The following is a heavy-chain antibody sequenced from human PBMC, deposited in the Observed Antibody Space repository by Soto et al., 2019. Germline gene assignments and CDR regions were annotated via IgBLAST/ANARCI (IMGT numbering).Heavy chain of an antibody. CDR3: ARGRYCLTGRCFPNWFDS. D-gene: IGHD7-27*01. J-gene: IGHJ5*01. CDR1: GDSISNLDYF. CDR2: IYKSATT. V-gene: IGHV4-30-4*01. Sequence: SETLSLTCSVSGDSISNLDYFWAWIRQPPGQALEYIGYIYKSATTYYNPSFESRVAISVDTSKSQFSLNVTSVTAADTAASFCARGRYCLTGRCFPNWFDSWGQGALVTVSS.